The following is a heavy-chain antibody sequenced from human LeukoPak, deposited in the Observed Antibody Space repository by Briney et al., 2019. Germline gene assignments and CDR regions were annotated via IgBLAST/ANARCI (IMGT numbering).Heavy chain of an antibody. CDR1: GFTFSSYN. Sequence: GGSLRLSCAASGFTFSSYNMDWVRQAPGKGLEWVSSITSSSNYISYADSVKGRFTISRDNPKNQLYLQMNSLKAEDKTVYYCARDCWDYGSGSYCGIDYWGQGTLVTVSS. J-gene: IGHJ4*02. V-gene: IGHV3-21*03. D-gene: IGHD3-10*01. CDR3: ARDCWDYGSGSYCGIDY. CDR2: ITSSSNYI.